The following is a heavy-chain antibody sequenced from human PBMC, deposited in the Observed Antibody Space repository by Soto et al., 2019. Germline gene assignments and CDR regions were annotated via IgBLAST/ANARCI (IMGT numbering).Heavy chain of an antibody. CDR2: ISAYNGNT. Sequence: GASVKVSCKASGYTFTSYGISWVRQAPGQGLEWMGWISAYNGNTNYAQKLQGRVTMTTDTSTSTAYMELRSLRSDDTAVYYCARGPGIGVYYYDSSGYYYDYWGQGTLVTVSS. V-gene: IGHV1-18*01. D-gene: IGHD3-22*01. CDR3: ARGPGIGVYYYDSSGYYYDY. CDR1: GYTFTSYG. J-gene: IGHJ4*02.